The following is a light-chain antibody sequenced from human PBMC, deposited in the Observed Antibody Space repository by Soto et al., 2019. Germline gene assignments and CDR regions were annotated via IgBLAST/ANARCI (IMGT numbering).Light chain of an antibody. CDR1: QSVSSN. CDR3: QQYNNWPLT. Sequence: DIVITHSPATLSVSPGERATLSCRASQSVSSNLAWYQQKPGQAPRLLIYGASTRATGIPARFSGSGSGTEFTLTISSLQSEDFAVYYCQQYNNWPLTFGGGTKV. V-gene: IGKV3-15*01. J-gene: IGKJ4*01. CDR2: GAS.